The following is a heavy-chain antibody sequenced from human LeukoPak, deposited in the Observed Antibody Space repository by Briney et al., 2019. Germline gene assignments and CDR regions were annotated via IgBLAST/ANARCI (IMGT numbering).Heavy chain of an antibody. Sequence: GESLKISCKGSGYSFTSYWIGWVRQMPGKSLEWMGIIYPGDSNTRYSPSFQGQDTISADKSISTASLQGSSLKAADTAMYYCARQRRSDYGVRGAFDIWGEGTMVTVSS. V-gene: IGHV5-51*01. CDR2: IYPGDSNT. CDR1: GYSFTSYW. CDR3: ARQRRSDYGVRGAFDI. D-gene: IGHD4-17*01. J-gene: IGHJ3*02.